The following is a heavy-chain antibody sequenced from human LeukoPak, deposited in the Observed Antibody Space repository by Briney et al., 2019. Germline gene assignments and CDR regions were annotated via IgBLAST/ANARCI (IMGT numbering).Heavy chain of an antibody. J-gene: IGHJ6*03. Sequence: SVKVSCKASGGTFSSYAISWVRQAPGQGLEWMGGIIPIFGTANYAQKFQGRVTITADESTSTAYMELSSLRSEDTAVYHCARGGRGHYDILTGPAGHKYYYYYYMDVWGKGTTVTISS. CDR2: IIPIFGTA. V-gene: IGHV1-69*13. CDR3: ARGGRGHYDILTGPAGHKYYYYYYMDV. D-gene: IGHD3-9*01. CDR1: GGTFSSYA.